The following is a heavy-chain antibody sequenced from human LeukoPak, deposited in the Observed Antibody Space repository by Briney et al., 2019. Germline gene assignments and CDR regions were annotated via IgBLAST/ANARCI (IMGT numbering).Heavy chain of an antibody. D-gene: IGHD2-15*01. CDR3: ARHGGSDAFDI. CDR1: GGSISSYY. Sequence: KPSETLPLTCTVSGGSISSYYWSWIRQPPGKGLEWIGYIYYSGSTNYNPSLKSRVTISVDTSKNQFSLKLSSVTAADTAVYYCARHGGSDAFDIWGQGTMVTVSS. V-gene: IGHV4-59*08. CDR2: IYYSGST. J-gene: IGHJ3*02.